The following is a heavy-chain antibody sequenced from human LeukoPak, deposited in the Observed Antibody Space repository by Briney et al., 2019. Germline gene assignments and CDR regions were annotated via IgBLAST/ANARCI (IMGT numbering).Heavy chain of an antibody. Sequence: PGRSLRLSCVASGFTFSSYAMHWVRQAPGKGLEWVAVISYDGSNKYYADSVKGRFTISRDNSKNTLYLQMNSLRAEDTAVYYCARGMVRGVLYYYYYGMDVWGQGTTVTVSS. J-gene: IGHJ6*02. D-gene: IGHD3-10*01. V-gene: IGHV3-30-3*01. CDR3: ARGMVRGVLYYYYYGMDV. CDR2: ISYDGSNK. CDR1: GFTFSSYA.